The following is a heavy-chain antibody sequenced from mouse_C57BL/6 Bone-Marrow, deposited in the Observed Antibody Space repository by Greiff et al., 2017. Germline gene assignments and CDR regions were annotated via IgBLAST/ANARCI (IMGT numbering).Heavy chain of an antibody. J-gene: IGHJ3*01. CDR1: GYTFTDYN. CDR3: ARGGDYGSSYTWFAY. V-gene: IGHV1-22*01. D-gene: IGHD1-1*01. Sequence: EVQLQQSGPELVKPGASVKMSCKASGYTFTDYNMHWVKQSHGKSLEWIGYINPNNGGTSYNQKFKGKATLTVNKSSSTAYMELRSLTSEDSAVYYCARGGDYGSSYTWFAYWGQGTLVTVSA. CDR2: INPNNGGT.